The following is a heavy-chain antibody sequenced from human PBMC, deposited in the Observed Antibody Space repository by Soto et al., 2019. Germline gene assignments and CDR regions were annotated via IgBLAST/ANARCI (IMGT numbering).Heavy chain of an antibody. D-gene: IGHD6-6*01. V-gene: IGHV3-64*01. CDR2: ISSNGVDT. CDR3: ARRARPDFYYMDV. CDR1: GFTLSGYA. J-gene: IGHJ6*03. Sequence: EVQLAESGGGLVQPGGSLRLSCAASGFTLSGYAMDWVRQAPGKGLEYVSGISSNGVDTYYANSVQGRFTISRDNSKNTVYHQMGSLRPEDMAVYYCARRARPDFYYMDVWGKGTTVTVSS.